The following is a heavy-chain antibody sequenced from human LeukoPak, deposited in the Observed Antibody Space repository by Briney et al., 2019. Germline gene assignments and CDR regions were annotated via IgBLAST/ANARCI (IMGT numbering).Heavy chain of an antibody. CDR3: ARSRLTKGYFDL. Sequence: GGSLRLSCAASGFTFSNAWMSWVRQAPGKGLEWVSYISSSGSTIHYADSVKGRFTISRDNAKNSLYLQMNSLRAEDTAVYYCARSRLTKGYFDLWGRGTLVTVSS. J-gene: IGHJ2*01. V-gene: IGHV3-11*04. D-gene: IGHD3-9*01. CDR1: GFTFSNAW. CDR2: ISSSGSTI.